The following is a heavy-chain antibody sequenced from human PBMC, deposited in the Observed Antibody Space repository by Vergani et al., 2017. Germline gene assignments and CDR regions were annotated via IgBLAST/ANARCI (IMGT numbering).Heavy chain of an antibody. CDR1: GGPISGFY. CDR2: IHSSGTS. J-gene: IGHJ4*02. CDR3: AKDVSSSSVRPLAY. Sequence: QVQLQESGPGLVKSSETLSLTCTVSGGPISGFYWSWVRLPAGKGLEWIGRIHSSGTSHYSPSLKSRVTVSVDTSKNQFSLKLNSVTAADTAVYYCAKDVSSSSVRPLAYWGQGTLVTVSS. D-gene: IGHD6-6*01. V-gene: IGHV4-4*07.